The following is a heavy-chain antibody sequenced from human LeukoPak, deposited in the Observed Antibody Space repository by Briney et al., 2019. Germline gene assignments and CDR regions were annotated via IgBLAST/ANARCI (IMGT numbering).Heavy chain of an antibody. J-gene: IGHJ3*02. V-gene: IGHV3-21*01. Sequence: GGALRLSCVPSGDTFRRYIMHGVREAPGKGLGCVSYICGYNIFINYTDSVEGRFTISRYNDKNSLYLQMDRLRAEDTAVCYCARDRWGWGSSEDGAFDIWGQGTMVIVSS. CDR2: ICGYNIFI. D-gene: IGHD3-16*01. CDR1: GDTFRRYI. CDR3: ARDRWGWGSSEDGAFDI.